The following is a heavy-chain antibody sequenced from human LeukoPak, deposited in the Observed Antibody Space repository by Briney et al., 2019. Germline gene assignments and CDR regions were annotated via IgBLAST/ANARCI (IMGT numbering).Heavy chain of an antibody. CDR3: ARGGTFYRRTLLNYFDY. J-gene: IGHJ4*02. Sequence: SVKVSCKASRGTFSSYAISWVRPAPGQGLEWMGGIIPISGTANYAQKFQGRVTFTTDESTSTAYMELTSLRSEDTAVYYCARGGTFYRRTLLNYFDYWGQGFLVTVSS. CDR2: IIPISGTA. CDR1: RGTFSSYA. V-gene: IGHV1-69*05. D-gene: IGHD1-14*01.